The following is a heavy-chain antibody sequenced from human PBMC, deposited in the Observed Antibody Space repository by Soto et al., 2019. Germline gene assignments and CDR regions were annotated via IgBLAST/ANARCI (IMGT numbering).Heavy chain of an antibody. CDR3: ARGPIGYCTNGVCPPNYYGMDV. D-gene: IGHD2-8*01. J-gene: IGHJ6*02. V-gene: IGHV1-18*01. CDR1: GNTVPNYA. Sequence: GASVKVSCKASGNTVPNYAIHWVRQAPGQRLEWMGWISAYNGNTNYAQKLQGRVTMTTDTSTSTAYMELRSLRSDDTAVYYCARGPIGYCTNGVCPPNYYGMDVWGQGTTVTVSS. CDR2: ISAYNGNT.